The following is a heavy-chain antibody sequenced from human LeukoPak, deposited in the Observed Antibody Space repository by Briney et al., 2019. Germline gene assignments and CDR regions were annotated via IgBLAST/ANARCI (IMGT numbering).Heavy chain of an antibody. CDR2: INHSGST. J-gene: IGHJ6*03. V-gene: IGHV4-34*01. Sequence: SETLSLTCAVYGGSFSGYYWSWIRQPPGKGREWIGEINHSGSTNYNPSLKSRVTISVDTSKNQFSLKLSSVTASDTAVYYCARVRQYYMDVWGKGTTVTVSS. CDR1: GGSFSGYY. CDR3: ARVRQYYMDV. D-gene: IGHD6-6*01.